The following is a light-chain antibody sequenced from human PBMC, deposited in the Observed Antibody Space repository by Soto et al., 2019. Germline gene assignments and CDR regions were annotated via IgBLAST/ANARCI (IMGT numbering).Light chain of an antibody. CDR2: DAS. J-gene: IGKJ1*01. CDR3: QQRSNWKWT. Sequence: EIVLTQSPATLSLSPGERATLSCRASQSVSSYLAWYQQKPGQAPRLLFYDASNRATGIPARFSGSGSGTDFTLTISSLEPEDFAVYYCQQRSNWKWTFGQGTKVEIK. CDR1: QSVSSY. V-gene: IGKV3-11*01.